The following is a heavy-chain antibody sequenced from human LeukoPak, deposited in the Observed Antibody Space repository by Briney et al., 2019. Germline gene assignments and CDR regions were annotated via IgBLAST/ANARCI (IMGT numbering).Heavy chain of an antibody. J-gene: IGHJ4*02. D-gene: IGHD4-11*01. CDR3: AGYYSNFDF. V-gene: IGHV4-4*07. CDR1: GSSITTYY. CDR2: IYPTGNT. Sequence: SETLSLTCTVSGSSITTYYWTWIRQPAGKGLEWIGRIYPTGNTNYNPSLKSRVTMSADTSKSQFSLRLSSVTAADTAVYYCAGYYSNFDFWGQGTLVTVSS.